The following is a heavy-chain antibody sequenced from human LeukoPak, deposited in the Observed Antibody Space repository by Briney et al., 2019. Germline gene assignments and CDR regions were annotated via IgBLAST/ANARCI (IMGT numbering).Heavy chain of an antibody. CDR3: ARHDWFDP. Sequence: LGGSLKLSCAVSGVLVSSDYMSWVRQAPGKGLEWVSTIYSGGSTYYADSVKGRFTISRDNSKNTLYLQMNSLRAEDTAVYYCARHDWFDPWGRGTLVTVSS. J-gene: IGHJ5*02. CDR2: IYSGGST. CDR1: GVLVSSDY. V-gene: IGHV3-53*01.